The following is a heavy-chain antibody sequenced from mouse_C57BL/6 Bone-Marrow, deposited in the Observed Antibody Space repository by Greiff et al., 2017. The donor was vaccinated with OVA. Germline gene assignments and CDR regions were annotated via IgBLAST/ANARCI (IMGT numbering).Heavy chain of an antibody. CDR3: ATYGSSSWFAY. V-gene: IGHV1-82*01. J-gene: IGHJ3*01. D-gene: IGHD1-1*01. Sequence: VKLQESGPELVKPGASVKISCKASGYAFSSSWMNWVKQRPGKGLEWIGRIYPGDGDTNYNGKFKGKATLTADKSSSTAYMQLSSLTSEDSAVYFCATYGSSSWFAYWGQGTLVTVSA. CDR2: IYPGDGDT. CDR1: GYAFSSSW.